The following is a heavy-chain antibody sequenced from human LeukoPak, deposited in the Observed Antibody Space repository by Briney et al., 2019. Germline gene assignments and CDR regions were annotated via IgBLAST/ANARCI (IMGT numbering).Heavy chain of an antibody. Sequence: ASVKVSCTASGYTFTSYGISWVRQAPGQGLEWMGRIIPISGTTNYAQKFQDRVTITADKSTSTAYMELSSLRSEDTAVYYCARESLLGGIYWARNPKSYYGLDIWGQGTTVTVSS. CDR2: IIPISGTT. J-gene: IGHJ6*02. CDR3: ARESLLGGIYWARNPKSYYGLDI. CDR1: GYTFTSYG. D-gene: IGHD1-14*01. V-gene: IGHV1-69*06.